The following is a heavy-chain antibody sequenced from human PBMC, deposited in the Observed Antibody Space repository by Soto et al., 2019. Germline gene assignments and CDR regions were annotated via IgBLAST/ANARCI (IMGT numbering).Heavy chain of an antibody. J-gene: IGHJ6*02. CDR3: ARVLYYGSGSYSPYGMAV. CDR1: GGSFNNNG. CDR2: VSPPFRTS. V-gene: IGHV1-69*01. D-gene: IGHD3-10*01. Sequence: QVQLVQSGAEVKKPGSSVKVSCKTSGGSFNNNGIGWVRQAPGHGLEWMGGVSPPFRTSNYARKFQGRISITADASTGTVNMELSSLTSEDTAQYYCARVLYYGSGSYSPYGMAVWGQGTTVTVSS.